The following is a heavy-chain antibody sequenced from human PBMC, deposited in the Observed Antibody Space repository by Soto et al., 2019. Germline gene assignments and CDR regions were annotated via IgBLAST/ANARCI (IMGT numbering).Heavy chain of an antibody. CDR2: IYTSGST. D-gene: IGHD3-3*01. CDR1: GGSISSYY. Sequence: SETLALSCAVSGGSISSYYWSWIRQPAGKGLEWIGRIYTSGSTNYNPSLKSRVTMSVDTSKNQFSLKLSSVTAADTAVYYCAREYYDFWSGYFSAELYGMDVWGQGTTVT. V-gene: IGHV4-4*07. CDR3: AREYYDFWSGYFSAELYGMDV. J-gene: IGHJ6*02.